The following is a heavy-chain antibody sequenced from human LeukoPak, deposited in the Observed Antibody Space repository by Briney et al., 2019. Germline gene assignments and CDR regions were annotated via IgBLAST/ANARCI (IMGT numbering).Heavy chain of an antibody. CDR2: ISSSGSTI. Sequence: GGSLRLSCAASGFTFSSYGMTWVRQAPGKGLEWVSYISSSGSTIYYADSVKGRFTISRDNAKNSLYLQMNSLRAEDTAVYYCARDPSTVTTDGARFDPWGQGTLVTVSS. D-gene: IGHD4-17*01. J-gene: IGHJ5*02. CDR1: GFTFSSYG. CDR3: ARDPSTVTTDGARFDP. V-gene: IGHV3-48*04.